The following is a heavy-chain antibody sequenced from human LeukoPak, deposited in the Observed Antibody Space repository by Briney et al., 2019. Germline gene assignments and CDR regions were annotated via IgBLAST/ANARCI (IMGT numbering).Heavy chain of an antibody. CDR1: GFTFRNYG. CDR3: ARGPPYYDYVWGSYRYSGAFDI. Sequence: GGSLRLSCAASGFTFRNYGMHWVRQAPGKGLEWVALIWYDGSNKYYADSVKGRFTISRDNSKNMLYLQMNSLRAEDTAVYYCARGPPYYDYVWGSYRYSGAFDIWGQGTMVTVSS. CDR2: IWYDGSNK. J-gene: IGHJ3*02. D-gene: IGHD3-16*02. V-gene: IGHV3-33*01.